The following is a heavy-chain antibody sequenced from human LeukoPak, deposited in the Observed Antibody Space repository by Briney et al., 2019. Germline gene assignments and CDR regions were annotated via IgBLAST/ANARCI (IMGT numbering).Heavy chain of an antibody. V-gene: IGHV1-3*01. CDR2: INAGNGNT. J-gene: IGHJ4*02. CDR3: ARGLWGGYYSRDLNFDY. D-gene: IGHD3-22*01. Sequence: ASVKVSCKASGYTFTSYAMHWVRQAPGQRLEWMGWINAGNGNTKYSQKFQGRVTITRDTSASTAYMELSSLRSEDTAVYYCARGLWGGYYSRDLNFDYWGQGTLVTVSS. CDR1: GYTFTSYA.